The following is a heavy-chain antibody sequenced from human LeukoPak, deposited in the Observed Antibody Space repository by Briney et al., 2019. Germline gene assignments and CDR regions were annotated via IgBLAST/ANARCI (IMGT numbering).Heavy chain of an antibody. Sequence: PGGSLRLSCAASGFTFSSYGMHWVRQAPGKGLEWVAFIRYDGSNKYYADSVKGRFTISRDNSKNTLYLQMNSLRAEDTAVYYCAKDPAVRAGYFDYWGQGTLVTVSS. D-gene: IGHD3-10*01. CDR2: IRYDGSNK. J-gene: IGHJ4*02. CDR1: GFTFSSYG. CDR3: AKDPAVRAGYFDY. V-gene: IGHV3-30*02.